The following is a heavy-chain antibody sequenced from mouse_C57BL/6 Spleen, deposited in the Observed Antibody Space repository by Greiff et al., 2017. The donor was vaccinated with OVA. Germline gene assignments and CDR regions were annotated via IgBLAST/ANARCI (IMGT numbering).Heavy chain of an antibody. V-gene: IGHV2-6*01. D-gene: IGHD4-1*01. Sequence: QVQLQQSGPGLVAPSQSLSITCTVSGFSLTSYGVDWVRQSPGKGLEWLGVIWGVGSTNYNSALKSRLSISKDNSKSQVFLQMNSLQTDDTAMYYCARANWDKDYAMDYWGQGTSVTVSA. J-gene: IGHJ4*01. CDR2: IWGVGST. CDR3: ARANWDKDYAMDY. CDR1: GFSLTSYG.